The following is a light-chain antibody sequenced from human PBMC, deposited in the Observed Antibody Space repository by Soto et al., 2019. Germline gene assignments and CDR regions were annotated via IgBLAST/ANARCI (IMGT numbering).Light chain of an antibody. J-gene: IGKJ2*01. CDR1: QSVSSSY. CDR3: QQYGGSPRTT. V-gene: IGKV3-20*01. CDR2: GAS. Sequence: ENVLTQSPGTLSLSPGERATLSCRASQSVSSSYLAWYQQKPGQAPRLLIFGASSSATGTPDRFSGSGSGTVFTLTIGRLEPADCAVYYCQQYGGSPRTTFGQGTKLEIK.